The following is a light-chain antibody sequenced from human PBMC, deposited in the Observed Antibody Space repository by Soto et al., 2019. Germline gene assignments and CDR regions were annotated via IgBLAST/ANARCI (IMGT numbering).Light chain of an antibody. V-gene: IGLV2-8*01. CDR2: EVS. CDR1: SSDVGSYDY. CDR3: SSYGGSKHFV. Sequence: QSVLTQPPSASGSPGQSVTISCTGTSSDVGSYDYVSWYQQHPGKAPKLMIYEVSKRPSGVPDRFSGSKSGNTASLTVSGLQAEDEADYFCSSYGGSKHFVFGTGTKVTVL. J-gene: IGLJ1*01.